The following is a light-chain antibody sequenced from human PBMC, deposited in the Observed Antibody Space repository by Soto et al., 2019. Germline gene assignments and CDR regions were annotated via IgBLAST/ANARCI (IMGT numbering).Light chain of an antibody. Sequence: ESVLTQSPDNLSLSPGERATLSCRASQSVTSNYLAWYQQKPGQAPRLLISDASRRATGIPDRFSGGGSGTDFTLTISRLEPEDFAVYHCQQYGGSPPSTFGQGTRLEIK. CDR2: DAS. CDR3: QQYGGSPPST. J-gene: IGKJ2*02. CDR1: QSVTSNY. V-gene: IGKV3-20*01.